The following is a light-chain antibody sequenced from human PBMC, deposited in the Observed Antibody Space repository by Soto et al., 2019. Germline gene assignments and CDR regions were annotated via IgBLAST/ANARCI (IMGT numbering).Light chain of an antibody. CDR2: KAS. CDR1: QTISSW. V-gene: IGKV1-5*03. J-gene: IGKJ1*01. Sequence: DIQMTQSPSTLSGSVGDRVSTTCRASQTISSWLAWYQQKPGKAPKLLIYKASTLKSGVPSRFSGSGSGTEFTLTISSLQPEDFATYYCLQHNSYPWTFGQGTKVDIK. CDR3: LQHNSYPWT.